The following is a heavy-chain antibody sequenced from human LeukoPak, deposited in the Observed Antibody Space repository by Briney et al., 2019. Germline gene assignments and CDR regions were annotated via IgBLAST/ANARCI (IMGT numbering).Heavy chain of an antibody. CDR3: ARLDYGGNSFDY. D-gene: IGHD4-23*01. CDR2: TYYRSKWYN. Sequence: SQTLSLTCAISGDSVSSNSAAWNWIRQSPSRGLEWLGRTYYRSKWYNDYAVSVKSRITINPDTSKNQFSLKLSSVTAAVTAVYYCARLDYGGNSFDYWGQGTLVTVSS. J-gene: IGHJ4*02. V-gene: IGHV6-1*01. CDR1: GDSVSSNSAA.